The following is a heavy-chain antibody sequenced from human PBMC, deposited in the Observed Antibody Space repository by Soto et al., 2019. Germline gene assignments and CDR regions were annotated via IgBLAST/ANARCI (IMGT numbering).Heavy chain of an antibody. D-gene: IGHD2-15*01. CDR2: IYPADSDT. V-gene: IGHV5-51*01. Sequence: PGESLKISCKGSGYSFSNYWIAWVRQMPGKGLEWMGIIYPADSDTRYSPSFQGQVTISADKYISTAYLQWSSLKASDTAMYYCARQFHDNSGGGYDYYGLDVWGLGTTVTVSS. CDR3: ARQFHDNSGGGYDYYGLDV. CDR1: GYSFSNYW. J-gene: IGHJ6*02.